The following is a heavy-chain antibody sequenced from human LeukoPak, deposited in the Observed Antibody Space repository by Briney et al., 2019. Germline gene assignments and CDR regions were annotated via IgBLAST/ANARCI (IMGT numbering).Heavy chain of an antibody. CDR3: ARDRSTINV. CDR1: GFIFRSCS. Sequence: WGSLRLSCAASGFIFRSCSIHWVRQAPGKGLEWVAITSHDGSFKSYGDSVKGRFTITLSTDNSENTVYLQMNSLRIEDTAVYYCARDRSTINVWGKGTTVTVSS. V-gene: IGHV3-30*04. CDR2: TSHDGSFK. J-gene: IGHJ6*04. D-gene: IGHD5/OR15-5a*01.